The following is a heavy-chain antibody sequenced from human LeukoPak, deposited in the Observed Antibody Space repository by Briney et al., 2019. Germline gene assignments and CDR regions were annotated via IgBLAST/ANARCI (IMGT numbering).Heavy chain of an antibody. J-gene: IGHJ4*02. CDR1: GFTFNDYY. Sequence: GGSLRLSCAASGFTFNDYYMSWIRQAPGKGLEWISYISSSGSTIYYTDSVKGRFTISRDNAKKSLYLQMNSLRAEDTAVYYCARGPGREAAAGDYWGQGTLVTVSS. V-gene: IGHV3-11*01. D-gene: IGHD6-13*01. CDR3: ARGPGREAAAGDY. CDR2: ISSSGSTI.